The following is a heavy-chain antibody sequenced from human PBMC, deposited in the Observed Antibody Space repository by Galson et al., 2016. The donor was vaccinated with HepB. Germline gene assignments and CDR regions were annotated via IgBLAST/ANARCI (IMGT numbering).Heavy chain of an antibody. CDR1: GFMFTNYG. J-gene: IGHJ4*01. Sequence: SLRLSCAASGFMFTNYGMHWVRQAPGKGLEWVAVIWHDGSNEKYAESMEGRFTISRDNSRNTLYLEMNSLRVEDTARYYCVQSASYYYFDHWGHGALVTVSP. CDR2: IWHDGSNE. CDR3: VQSASYYYFDH. V-gene: IGHV3-33*06. D-gene: IGHD1-26*01.